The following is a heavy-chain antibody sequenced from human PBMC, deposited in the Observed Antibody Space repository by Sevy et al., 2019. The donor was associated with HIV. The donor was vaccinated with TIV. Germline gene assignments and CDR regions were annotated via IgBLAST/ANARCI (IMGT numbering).Heavy chain of an antibody. V-gene: IGHV3-30*04. CDR1: GFSFSRYA. CDR2: ISYDKVNT. D-gene: IGHD3-16*01. CDR3: AGDGGGDYFDY. J-gene: IGHJ4*02. Sequence: GGSLRLSCAASGFSFSRYAMHWIRQAPGKGLESVAVISYDKVNTYHSDSVKGRFTISRDNSKNTLYLQMNSLRPEDPAVYYCAGDGGGDYFDYWGQGTLVTVSS.